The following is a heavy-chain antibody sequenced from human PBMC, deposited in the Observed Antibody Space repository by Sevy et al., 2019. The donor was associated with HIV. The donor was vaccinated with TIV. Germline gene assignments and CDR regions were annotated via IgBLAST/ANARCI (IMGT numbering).Heavy chain of an antibody. CDR1: GGSFSGYY. CDR3: AGRSGASSGSQP. CDR2: INHSGST. J-gene: IGHJ4*02. D-gene: IGHD6-19*01. Sequence: SETLSLTCAVYGGSFSGYYWSWIRQPPGKGLEWIGEINHSGSTNYNPSLKSRVTISVDTSKNQFSLKLSSVTAADTAVYYCAGRSGASSGSQPWGQGTLVTVSS. V-gene: IGHV4-34*01.